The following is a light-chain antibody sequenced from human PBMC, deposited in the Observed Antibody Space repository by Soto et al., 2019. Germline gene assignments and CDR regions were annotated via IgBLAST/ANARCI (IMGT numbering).Light chain of an antibody. Sequence: QLVLTQSPSDSASLGASVKLTCTLSSGHSTYAIAWHQQQPEKGPRYLMKLNSDGSHSKGDGIPDRFSGSSSGAERYLSISSLQSEDESDYYCQTWVTGPPWVFGGGTKVTLL. CDR1: SGHSTYA. V-gene: IGLV4-69*01. CDR3: QTWVTGPPWV. CDR2: LNSDGSH. J-gene: IGLJ3*02.